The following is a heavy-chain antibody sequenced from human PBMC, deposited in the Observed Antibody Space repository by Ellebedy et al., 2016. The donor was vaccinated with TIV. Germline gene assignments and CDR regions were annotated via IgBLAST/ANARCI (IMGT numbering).Heavy chain of an antibody. CDR2: IYYSGST. Sequence: SETLSLXXTVSGGSISSSSYYWGWIRQPPGKGLEWIGSIYYSGSTYYNPSLKSRVTISVDTSKNQFSLKLSSVTAADTAVYYCARDRIQLSPVDVDVWGKGTTVTVSS. CDR1: GGSISSSSYY. J-gene: IGHJ6*04. V-gene: IGHV4-39*07. CDR3: ARDRIQLSPVDVDV. D-gene: IGHD5-18*01.